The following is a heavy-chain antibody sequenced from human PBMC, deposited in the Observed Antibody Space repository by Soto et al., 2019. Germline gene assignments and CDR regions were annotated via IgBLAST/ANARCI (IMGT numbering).Heavy chain of an antibody. CDR1: GFTFSSYG. D-gene: IGHD3-22*01. V-gene: IGHV3-33*01. CDR2: IWYDGSNK. J-gene: IGHJ6*02. Sequence: GGSLRLSCAASGFTFSSYGMHWVRQAPGKGLEWVAVIWYDGSNKYYADSVKGRFTISRDNPKNTLYLQMNSLRAEDTAVYYCAREQTYYYDSSGRHYYYYYGMDVWGQGTTVTVS. CDR3: AREQTYYYDSSGRHYYYYYGMDV.